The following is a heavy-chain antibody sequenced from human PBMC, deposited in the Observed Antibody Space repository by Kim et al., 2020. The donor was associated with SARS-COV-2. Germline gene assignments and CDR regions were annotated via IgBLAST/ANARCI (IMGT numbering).Heavy chain of an antibody. Sequence: GESTSNAASKKGRFTITRDRANNTEDLQMNSLRAEDTAVYFCAKVLYGFDYWGQGALVTVSS. J-gene: IGHJ4*02. D-gene: IGHD3-16*01. V-gene: IGHV3-23*01. CDR3: AKVLYGFDY. CDR2: GEST.